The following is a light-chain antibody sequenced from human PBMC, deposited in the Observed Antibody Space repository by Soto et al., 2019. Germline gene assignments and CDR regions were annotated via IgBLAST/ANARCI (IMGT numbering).Light chain of an antibody. CDR1: QSLAYSDGNTY. CDR2: KVS. CDR3: PQGTRGPPYT. V-gene: IGKV2-30*01. Sequence: DVVMTQSPLSLPVTLGQPASISCRSSQSLAYSDGNTYLNWFQQRPGQSPRRLIYKVSNRDSGVPVRFSGSGSGTDFTLKFSSVEAEDVGVYYCPQGTRGPPYTFGQGTKLEIK. J-gene: IGKJ2*01.